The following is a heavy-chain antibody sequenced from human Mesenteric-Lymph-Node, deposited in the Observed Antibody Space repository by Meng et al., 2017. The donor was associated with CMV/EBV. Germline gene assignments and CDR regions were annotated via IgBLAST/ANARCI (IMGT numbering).Heavy chain of an antibody. CDR1: GFTFSDYY. J-gene: IGHJ4*02. V-gene: IGHV3-11*04. D-gene: IGHD6-25*01. CDR3: ATSLGGDY. Sequence: GESLKISCAASGFTFSDYYMSWVRQAPGKGLEWVSYISSDSISIYYADSVKGRFTISRDNAKNSLYLQMDSLRAEDTAVYYCATSLGGDYWGQGTLVTVSS. CDR2: ISSDSISI.